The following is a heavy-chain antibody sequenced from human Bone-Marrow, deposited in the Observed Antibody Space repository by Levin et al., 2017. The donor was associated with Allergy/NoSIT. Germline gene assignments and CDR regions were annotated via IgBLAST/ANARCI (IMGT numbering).Heavy chain of an antibody. D-gene: IGHD2-8*02. CDR1: GYTFTDYY. CDR2: MNPNTGGT. V-gene: IGHV1-2*02. J-gene: IGHJ4*02. Sequence: ASVKVSCKASGYTFTDYYIHWVRQAPGQGLEWMGWMNPNTGGTNNAQKFQGRVSMTRDTSISTAFLTLSSLTSDDTAVYFCARGRTRRGTSVALVAAALDYWGQGTLVAVSS. CDR3: ARGRTRRGTSVALVAAALDY.